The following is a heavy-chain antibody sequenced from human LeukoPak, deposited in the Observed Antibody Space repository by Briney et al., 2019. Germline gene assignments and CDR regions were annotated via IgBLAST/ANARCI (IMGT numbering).Heavy chain of an antibody. D-gene: IGHD4-11*01. CDR1: GGSISSYY. CDR3: ARHTYRNYFDF. Sequence: PSETLSLTCNVSGGSISSYYWSWIRQPAGNVLEWVGRIYTSGDTNYNPSLKNRVTMSIDTSKNQFSLKVYSVTAADTAVYYCARHTYRNYFDFWGQGALVTVSS. CDR2: IYTSGDT. J-gene: IGHJ4*02. V-gene: IGHV4-4*07.